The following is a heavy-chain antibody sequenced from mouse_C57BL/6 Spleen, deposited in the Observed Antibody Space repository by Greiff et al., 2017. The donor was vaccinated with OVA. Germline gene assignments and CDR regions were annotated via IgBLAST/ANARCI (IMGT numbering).Heavy chain of an antibody. CDR1: GYTFTSYW. J-gene: IGHJ1*03. D-gene: IGHD2-5*01. CDR3: ARAYYSNWYFDV. CDR2: IYPGSGST. V-gene: IGHV1-55*01. Sequence: QVQLQQSGAELVKPGASVKMSCKASGYTFTSYWITWVKRRPGQGLEWIGDIYPGSGSTNYNEKFKSKATLTVDTSSSTAYMQLSSLTSEDSAVYYCARAYYSNWYFDVWGTGTTVTVSS.